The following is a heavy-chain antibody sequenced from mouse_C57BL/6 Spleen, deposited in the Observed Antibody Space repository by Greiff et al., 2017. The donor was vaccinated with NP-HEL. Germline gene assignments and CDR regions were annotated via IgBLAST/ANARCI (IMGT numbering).Heavy chain of an antibody. V-gene: IGHV1-81*01. Sequence: VKVVESGAELARPGASVKLSCKASGYTFTSYGISWVKQRTGQGLEWIGEIYPRSGNTYYNEKFKGKATLTADKSSSTAYMELRSLTSEDSAVYFCAGDGRDWYFDVWGTGTTVTVSS. CDR1: GYTFTSYG. CDR2: IYPRSGNT. CDR3: AGDGRDWYFDV. J-gene: IGHJ1*03. D-gene: IGHD1-1*01.